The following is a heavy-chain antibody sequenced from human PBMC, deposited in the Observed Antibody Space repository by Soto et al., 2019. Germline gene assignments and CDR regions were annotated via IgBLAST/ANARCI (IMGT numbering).Heavy chain of an antibody. D-gene: IGHD2-21*01. CDR1: GYTFTSYA. V-gene: IGHV1-3*01. J-gene: IGHJ4*02. CDR3: ARDHAYGIPDY. Sequence: QVQLVQSGAEVKKPGASVKVSCKASGYTFTSYAMHWVRQAPGQRLEWMGWINAGNGNTKYSQKFQGRVTITRDTFASTAYMELSSLTSEDTAVYYCARDHAYGIPDYRGQGTLVTVSS. CDR2: INAGNGNT.